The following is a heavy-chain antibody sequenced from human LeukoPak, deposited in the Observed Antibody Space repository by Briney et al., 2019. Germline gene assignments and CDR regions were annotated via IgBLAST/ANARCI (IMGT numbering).Heavy chain of an antibody. Sequence: GGSLRLSCAASRFSFSAYPMGWVRRAPGKGLEWVANIKQDGSEKYYVDSVKGRFTISRDNAKNSLYLQMNSLRAEDTAVYYCASSRVRGYHFDYWGQGTLVTVSS. CDR1: RFSFSAYP. CDR3: ASSRVRGYHFDY. CDR2: IKQDGSEK. D-gene: IGHD3-10*01. J-gene: IGHJ4*02. V-gene: IGHV3-7*01.